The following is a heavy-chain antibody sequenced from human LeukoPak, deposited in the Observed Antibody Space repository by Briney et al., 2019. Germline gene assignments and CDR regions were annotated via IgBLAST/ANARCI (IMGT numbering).Heavy chain of an antibody. CDR1: GYTFTSYD. V-gene: IGHV1-8*01. D-gene: IGHD6-19*01. CDR3: ASSSGYSSGWSELNY. CDR2: MNPNSGNT. J-gene: IGHJ4*02. Sequence: SVKVSCKASGYTFTSYDINWVRQATGQGLEWMGWMNPNSGNTGYAQKFQGRVTITRNTSISTAYMELSSLRSEDTAVYYCASSSGYSSGWSELNYWGQGTLVTVSS.